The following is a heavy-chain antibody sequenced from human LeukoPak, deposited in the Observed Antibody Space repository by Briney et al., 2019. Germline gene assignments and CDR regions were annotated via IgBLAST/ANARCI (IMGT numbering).Heavy chain of an antibody. CDR2: INAGNGNT. CDR3: ATEMATIQGAFDI. CDR1: GYTFTSYA. J-gene: IGHJ3*02. D-gene: IGHD5-24*01. Sequence: ASVKVSCKASGYTFTSYAMHWVRQAPGQRLEWMGWINAGNGNTKYSQKFQGRVTMTEDTSTDTAYMELSSLRSEDTAVYYCATEMATIQGAFDIWGQGTMVTVSS. V-gene: IGHV1-3*01.